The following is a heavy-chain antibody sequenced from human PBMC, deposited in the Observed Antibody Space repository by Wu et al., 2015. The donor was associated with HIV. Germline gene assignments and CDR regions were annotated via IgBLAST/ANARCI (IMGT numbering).Heavy chain of an antibody. Sequence: QVQLVQSGAEVKKPGASVKVSCKASGYTFTSYGISWVRQVPGQGLEWMGWISAYNGNTNYAQKLQGRVTMTTDTSTSTAYMELRSLRSDDTAVYYCARDRTEGVGYSYGYDDNIYYFDYWGQGTLVTVSS. J-gene: IGHJ4*02. CDR3: ARDRTEGVGYSYGYDDNIYYFDY. CDR2: ISAYNGNT. V-gene: IGHV1-18*01. D-gene: IGHD5-18*01. CDR1: GYTFTSYG.